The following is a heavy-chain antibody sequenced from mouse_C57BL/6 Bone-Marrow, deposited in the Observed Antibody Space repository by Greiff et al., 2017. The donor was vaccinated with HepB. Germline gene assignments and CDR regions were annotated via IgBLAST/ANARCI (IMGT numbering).Heavy chain of an antibody. J-gene: IGHJ2*01. V-gene: IGHV1-61*01. Sequence: VQLQQPGAELVRPGSSVKLSCKASGYTFTSYWMDWVKQRPGQGLEWIGNIYPSDSETHYNQKFKDKATLTVDKSSSTAYMQLSSLTSEDSAVYYCAREATVASFDYWGQGTTLTVSS. D-gene: IGHD1-1*01. CDR1: GYTFTSYW. CDR2: IYPSDSET. CDR3: AREATVASFDY.